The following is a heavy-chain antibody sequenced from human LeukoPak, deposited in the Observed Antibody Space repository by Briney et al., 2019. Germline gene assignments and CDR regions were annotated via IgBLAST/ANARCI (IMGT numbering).Heavy chain of an antibody. CDR3: ARQSRSTPLDY. CDR2: INSNSGGT. D-gene: IGHD6-13*01. CDR1: GSTFTDHY. Sequence: ASVTVSCKASGSTFTDHYMHWVRQAPGQGLEWMGWINSNSGGTNYAQKFQGRVTMTRDTSISTAYMELGRLRSDDTAVYYCARQSRSTPLDYWGQGTLVTVSS. V-gene: IGHV1-2*02. J-gene: IGHJ4*02.